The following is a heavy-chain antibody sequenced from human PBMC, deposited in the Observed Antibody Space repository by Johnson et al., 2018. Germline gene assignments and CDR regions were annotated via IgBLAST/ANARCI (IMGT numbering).Heavy chain of an antibody. V-gene: IGHV4-59*01. J-gene: IGHJ6*03. CDR1: GGSISSYY. Sequence: QVQLQESGPGLVKPSETLSLTCTVSGGSISSYYWSWVRQPPGKGLEWIGYIYYRGSTNYKPSLKSRVTISLDTSKNQFSLPLRSVPAADTAVYYCARVGVPADYYYYYLDVWGKGTTVTVSS. CDR3: ARVGVPADYYYYYLDV. D-gene: IGHD2-2*01. CDR2: IYYRGST.